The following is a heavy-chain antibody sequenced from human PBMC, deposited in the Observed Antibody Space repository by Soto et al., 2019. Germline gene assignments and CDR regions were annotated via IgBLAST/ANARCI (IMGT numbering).Heavy chain of an antibody. CDR3: ARRVAVPGAHIDY. D-gene: IGHD6-19*01. V-gene: IGHV4-59*01. CDR2: VYYTGST. CDR1: GGSISGSY. Sequence: QVQLQESGPGLVKPSETLSLTCSVSGGSISGSYWSWIRQSPGKGLEWLGYVYYTGSTNYSPSLRGRVSISVDTSKNEFALRLSSVTAADTAVYFCARRVAVPGAHIDYWGQGTQVTVSS. J-gene: IGHJ4*02.